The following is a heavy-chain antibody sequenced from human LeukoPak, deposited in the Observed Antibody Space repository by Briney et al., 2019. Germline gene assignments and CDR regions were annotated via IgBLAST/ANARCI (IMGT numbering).Heavy chain of an antibody. CDR1: GYTFTRYY. Sequence: ASVKVSCKASGYTFTRYYKHWVRQAPGQGLEWMGIINPSGGSTNYAQKFQGRVTMTRDTSTSTVYMELSSLRSEDTAVYYCARDPDLVAHSYYYMDFWGQGTTVTVSS. J-gene: IGHJ6*03. D-gene: IGHD5-12*01. V-gene: IGHV1-46*01. CDR2: INPSGGST. CDR3: ARDPDLVAHSYYYMDF.